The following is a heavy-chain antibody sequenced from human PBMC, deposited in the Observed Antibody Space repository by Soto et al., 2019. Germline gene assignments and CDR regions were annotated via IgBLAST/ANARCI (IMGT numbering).Heavy chain of an antibody. CDR3: ARVQWELLSYFDY. CDR1: GGSISSSNYY. D-gene: IGHD1-26*01. CDR2: LYYSGST. Sequence: SEALSLTCTVSGGSISSSNYYWAWIRQSPGKGLEWVATLYYSGSTYSNPSLKSRVTISVDTSKNQFSLKLSSVTAADTAVYYCARVQWELLSYFDYWGLGTLVTVSS. J-gene: IGHJ4*02. V-gene: IGHV4-39*01.